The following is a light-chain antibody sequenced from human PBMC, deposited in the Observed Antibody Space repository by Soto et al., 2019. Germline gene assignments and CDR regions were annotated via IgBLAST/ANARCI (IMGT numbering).Light chain of an antibody. CDR1: QYINTR. Sequence: IGMTQSPSTLSVTPGERATLSCMASQYINTRLAWYQHRPGQAPRLLIYQTSIRAAGIPARFSASGSGTDFTLTISDVQPEDFALYYCHQRQSWPRTFGQRTKVDIK. CDR3: HQRQSWPRT. CDR2: QTS. V-gene: IGKV3D-15*03. J-gene: IGKJ1*01.